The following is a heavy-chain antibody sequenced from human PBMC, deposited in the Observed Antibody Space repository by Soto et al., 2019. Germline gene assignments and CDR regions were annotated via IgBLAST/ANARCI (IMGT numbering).Heavy chain of an antibody. CDR3: ATEVAAVPAAMADEPYYYGMDV. CDR2: FDPEDGET. D-gene: IGHD2-2*01. J-gene: IGHJ6*02. Sequence: QVQLVQSGAEVKKPGASVKVSCKVSGYTLTELSMHWVRQAPGKGLEWMGGFDPEDGETIYAQKFQGRVTMTEDTSTDTAYMELSSLRSEDTAVYYCATEVAAVPAAMADEPYYYGMDVWGQGTTVTVSS. V-gene: IGHV1-24*01. CDR1: GYTLTELS.